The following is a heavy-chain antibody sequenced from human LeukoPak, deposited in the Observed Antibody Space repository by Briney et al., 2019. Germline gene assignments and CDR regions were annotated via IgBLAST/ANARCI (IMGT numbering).Heavy chain of an antibody. CDR3: ARCKDYYVSGSYYKTFDY. CDR2: IPYSGST. J-gene: IGHJ4*02. V-gene: IGHV4-39*07. D-gene: IGHD3-10*01. CDR1: GVSISSNNYY. Sequence: SQTLSLTCTVSGVSISSNNYYWAWIRQPPGKGLEWIGSIPYSGSTYYNPSLKSRVTMSVDTSKNQFSLKLSSVTAADTAVYYCARCKDYYVSGSYYKTFDYWGQGTLVTVSS.